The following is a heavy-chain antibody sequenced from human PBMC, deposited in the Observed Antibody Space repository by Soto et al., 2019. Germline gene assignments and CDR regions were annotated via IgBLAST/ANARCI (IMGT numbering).Heavy chain of an antibody. Sequence: GASVKGSCKASGYTSTSYGISWVRQAPGQGLEWMGWISAYNGNTNYAQKLQGRVTMTTDTSTSTAYMELRSLRSDDTAVYYCARERLRAAAGNPFDYWGQGTLVTVSS. CDR1: GYTSTSYG. V-gene: IGHV1-18*01. CDR2: ISAYNGNT. J-gene: IGHJ4*02. CDR3: ARERLRAAAGNPFDY. D-gene: IGHD6-13*01.